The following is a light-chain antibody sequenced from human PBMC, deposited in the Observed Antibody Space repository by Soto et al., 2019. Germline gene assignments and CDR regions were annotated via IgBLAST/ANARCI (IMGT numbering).Light chain of an antibody. V-gene: IGLV1-40*01. CDR1: SSNIGAGYD. CDR3: QSYDSSPSGSKV. CDR2: GNN. Sequence: QSVLTQPPSVSGAPGQRVTISCTGSSSNIGAGYDVHWYQQLPGTGPKLLIYGNNNRPSGVPDRFSGSKSGTSASLAITGLQAEDEADYYCQSYDSSPSGSKVFGGGTKLTVL. J-gene: IGLJ3*02.